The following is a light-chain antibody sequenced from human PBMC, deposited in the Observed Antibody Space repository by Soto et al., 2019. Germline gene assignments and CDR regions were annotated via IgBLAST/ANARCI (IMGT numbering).Light chain of an antibody. J-gene: IGLJ2*01. CDR3: CSYAGDYTLV. V-gene: IGLV2-11*01. CDR2: DVT. CDR1: SSDVGGYNY. Sequence: QSALTQPRSVSGSPGQSVTISCTGTSSDVGGYNYVSWYQQHPGKAPKLMIYDVTKRPSGVPDRFSGSKSGNTASLTISGLQAEDEADYYCCSYAGDYTLVFGGVTKVTVL.